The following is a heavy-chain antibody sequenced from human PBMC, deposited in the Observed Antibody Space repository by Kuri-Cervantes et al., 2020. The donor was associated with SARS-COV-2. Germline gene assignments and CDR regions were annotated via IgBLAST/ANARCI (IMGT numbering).Heavy chain of an antibody. J-gene: IGHJ4*02. CDR2: INPDGSST. CDR3: VRDGDHWNFDY. Sequence: GESLKISCAASGFTFSGHWIHWVRQAPGKGLVWVSRINPDGSSTNNADSVKGRFTLSRDNAKNMLSLQMNSLRAEDTAVYYCVRDGDHWNFDYWGQGTLVTVSS. V-gene: IGHV3-74*01. CDR1: GFTFSGHW. D-gene: IGHD1-1*01.